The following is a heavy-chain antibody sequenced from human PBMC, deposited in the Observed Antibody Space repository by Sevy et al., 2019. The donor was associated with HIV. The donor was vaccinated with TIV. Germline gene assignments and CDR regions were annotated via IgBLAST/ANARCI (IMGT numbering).Heavy chain of an antibody. CDR3: ARDLIEYQMLTFDY. D-gene: IGHD3-16*01. J-gene: IGHJ4*02. V-gene: IGHV1-2*02. CDR2: INPNSGAT. CDR1: GYTFTNYY. Sequence: ASVKVSCKASGYTFTNYYIHWVRQAPGQGLEWMGWINPNSGATNYAQKFQGRVTMTRDTSISTAYMELGRLRSDDTALFYCARDLIEYQMLTFDYLGQGTLVTVSS.